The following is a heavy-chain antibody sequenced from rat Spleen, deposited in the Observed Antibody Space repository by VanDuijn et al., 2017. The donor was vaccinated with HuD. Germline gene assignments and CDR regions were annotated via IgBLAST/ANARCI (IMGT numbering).Heavy chain of an antibody. CDR3: AKEGFEVTFAY. J-gene: IGHJ3*01. V-gene: IGHV5-27*01. CDR1: GFTFSDYN. Sequence: EVQLVESGGGLVQPGRSLKLSCAASGFTFSDYNMAWTRQAPGKGLEWVASISTSGGSTYYRDSVKGRFTISKDSAKSTLYLQMDSLRSEDTATYYCAKEGFEVTFAYWGQGSLVTVSS. CDR2: ISTSGGST. D-gene: IGHD1-1*01.